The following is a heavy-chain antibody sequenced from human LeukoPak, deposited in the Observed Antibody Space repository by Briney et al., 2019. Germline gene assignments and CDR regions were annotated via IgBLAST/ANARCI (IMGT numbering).Heavy chain of an antibody. CDR1: GGSISNYY. CDR2: IYTTGST. Sequence: SETLSLTCTVSGGSISNYYWSWIRQPPGKGLEWIGYIYTTGSTNYNPSFRSRVTISVDTSKNQFSLNLSSVTAADTAVYYCARHKGGRYSGSYLDYWGQATLVTVSS. V-gene: IGHV4-4*09. CDR3: ARHKGGRYSGSYLDY. J-gene: IGHJ4*02. D-gene: IGHD1-26*01.